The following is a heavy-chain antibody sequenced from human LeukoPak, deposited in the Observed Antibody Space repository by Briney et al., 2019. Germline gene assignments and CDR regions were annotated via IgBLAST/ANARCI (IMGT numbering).Heavy chain of an antibody. CDR3: ARQTAIVGGFNYWHFDL. V-gene: IGHV4-31*03. CDR2: IYYSGGT. CDR1: GGSISSGGYY. D-gene: IGHD1-26*01. J-gene: IGHJ2*01. Sequence: SETLSLTCTVSGGSISSGGYYWGWLRQHPGKGLEWIGYIYYSGGTYFNPSLKSRVTMSVDTSKSQFSLKLSSVTAADTAVYYCARQTAIVGGFNYWHFDLWGRGTLVTVSS.